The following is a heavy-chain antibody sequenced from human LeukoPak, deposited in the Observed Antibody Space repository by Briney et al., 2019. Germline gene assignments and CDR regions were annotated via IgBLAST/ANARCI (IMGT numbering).Heavy chain of an antibody. J-gene: IGHJ6*03. CDR1: GGAISSYY. CDR2: IYYSGST. CDR3: AREGGYYGSGSYYHYYYMDV. Sequence: SETLSLTCTVSGGAISSYYWSWIRQPPGQGLEWIGYIYYSGSTNYNPSLKSRVTISVDTSKDQSSLRLSSGTAADTAVYYCAREGGYYGSGSYYHYYYMDVWGKGTTVTISS. D-gene: IGHD3-10*01. V-gene: IGHV4-59*12.